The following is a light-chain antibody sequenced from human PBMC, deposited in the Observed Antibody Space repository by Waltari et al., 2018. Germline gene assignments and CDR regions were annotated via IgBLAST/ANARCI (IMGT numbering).Light chain of an antibody. CDR2: EAS. CDR1: QSISSW. J-gene: IGKJ1*01. CDR3: LQYNSYPWT. Sequence: DIQMTQSPSTLSPSVGDRVTITCRASQSISSWLAWFQQKPGKAPKLLIYEASTLESRVPSRFSGSGSGTEFTVTISSLQPDDFATYYCLQYNSYPWTFGQGTKVEIK. V-gene: IGKV1-5*03.